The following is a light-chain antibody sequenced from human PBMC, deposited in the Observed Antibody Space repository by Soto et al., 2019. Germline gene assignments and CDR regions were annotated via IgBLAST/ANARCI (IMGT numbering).Light chain of an antibody. J-gene: IGKJ4*01. Sequence: EIVMTQSPATLSVSPGERATLSCRASQSVSSNLAWYQQKPGQAPRLLIYGASTRATGIPARFSGSGSGTEFTLTISSLQSLDFAVYYCQQYNNLLLTFCGGTNVDNK. CDR3: QQYNNLLLT. CDR1: QSVSSN. CDR2: GAS. V-gene: IGKV3-15*01.